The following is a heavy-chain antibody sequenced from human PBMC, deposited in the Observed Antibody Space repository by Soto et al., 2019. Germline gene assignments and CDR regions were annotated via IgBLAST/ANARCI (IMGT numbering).Heavy chain of an antibody. CDR2: ISNSGGT. J-gene: IGHJ4*02. V-gene: IGHV4-61*01. D-gene: IGHD3-10*01. CDR1: GGSVSSGSYY. CDR3: ARHGYDGSGSPYPAY. Sequence: PSETLSLTCTVSGGSVSSGSYYWSWIRQPPGEGLEWIGYISNSGGTKYNPSLKSRVTISVDTSKNQFSLKLSSVTAADTAVYYCARHGYDGSGSPYPAYWGPGTQGTGSS.